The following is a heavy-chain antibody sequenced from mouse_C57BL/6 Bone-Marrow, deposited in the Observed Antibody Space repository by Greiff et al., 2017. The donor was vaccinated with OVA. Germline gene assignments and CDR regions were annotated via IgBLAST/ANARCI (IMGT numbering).Heavy chain of an antibody. V-gene: IGHV1-7*01. J-gene: IGHJ3*01. D-gene: IGHD2-4*01. CDR1: GYTFTSYW. Sequence: QVQLQQSGAELAKPGASVKLSCKASGYTFTSYWMHWVKQRPGQGLEWIGYINPSSGYTKYNQKFKDKATWTADKSSSTAYMQLSSLTYEDSAVYYCARWSVYYDGGTWFAYWGQGTLVTVSA. CDR3: ARWSVYYDGGTWFAY. CDR2: INPSSGYT.